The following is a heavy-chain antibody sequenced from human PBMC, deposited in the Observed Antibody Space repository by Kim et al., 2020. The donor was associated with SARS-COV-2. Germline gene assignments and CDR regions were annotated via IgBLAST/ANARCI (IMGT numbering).Heavy chain of an antibody. Sequence: ASVKVSCKASGYTFTNYAMNWVRQAPGQGLEWMGWINTNTGNPTYAQGFTGRFVFSLDTSVSTAYLQISSLKAEDTAVYYCAKTYYYGSGSYYNPGGMDVWGQGTTVTVSS. CDR2: INTNTGNP. J-gene: IGHJ6*02. CDR1: GYTFTNYA. V-gene: IGHV7-4-1*02. D-gene: IGHD3-10*01. CDR3: AKTYYYGSGSYYNPGGMDV.